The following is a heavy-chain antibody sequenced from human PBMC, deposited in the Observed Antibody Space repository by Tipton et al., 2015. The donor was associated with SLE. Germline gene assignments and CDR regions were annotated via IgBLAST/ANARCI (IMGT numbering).Heavy chain of an antibody. CDR3: AAGYDY. Sequence: SLRLSCAASGFTLSSYAMTWVRQAPGKGLEWVSSINNAGSYTNYADSVKGRFTISRDNAKNTLSLQMNSLRAEDTAVYYCAAGYDYWGLGTLVIVSS. CDR2: INNAGSYT. V-gene: IGHV3-74*01. J-gene: IGHJ4*02. CDR1: GFTLSSYA. D-gene: IGHD3-9*01.